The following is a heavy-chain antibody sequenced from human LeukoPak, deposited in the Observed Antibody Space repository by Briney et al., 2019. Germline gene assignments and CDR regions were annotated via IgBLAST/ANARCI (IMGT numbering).Heavy chain of an antibody. CDR1: GFTFSSYD. V-gene: IGHV3-13*01. CDR2: ISTAGDT. Sequence: GGSLRLSCAASGFTFSSYDMHWVRQATGKGLEWVSAISTAGDTYYPGSVKGRFTISRENAKNSLYLQMNSLRAEDTAVYYCARGNAGGGTDYWGQGTLVTVSS. D-gene: IGHD1-1*01. CDR3: ARGNAGGGTDY. J-gene: IGHJ4*02.